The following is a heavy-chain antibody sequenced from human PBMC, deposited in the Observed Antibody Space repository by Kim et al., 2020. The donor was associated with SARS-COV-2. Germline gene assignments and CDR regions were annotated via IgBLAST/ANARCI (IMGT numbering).Heavy chain of an antibody. CDR1: GGSISSSSYY. CDR3: ARHSNPLYCGGDCYAFDI. V-gene: IGHV4-39*01. J-gene: IGHJ3*02. D-gene: IGHD2-21*02. Sequence: SETLSLTCTVSGGSISSSSYYWGWIRQPPGKGLEWIGSIYYSGSTYYNPSLKSRVTISVDTSKNQFSLKLSSVTAADTAVYYCARHSNPLYCGGDCYAFDIWGQGTMVTVSS. CDR2: IYYSGST.